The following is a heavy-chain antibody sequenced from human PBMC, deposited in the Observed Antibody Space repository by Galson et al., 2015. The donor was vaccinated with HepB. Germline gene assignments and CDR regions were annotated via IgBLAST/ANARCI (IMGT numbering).Heavy chain of an antibody. Sequence: SLRLSCAASGFTFSNYWMGWVRQAPGKGLVWVSDINTDGTITRYAGSVKGRFTISRDNAKNTVYLQMNSLRAEDTAVYYCARGIRAGGAGIDYWGQGTLVTVSS. CDR3: ARGIRAGGAGIDY. CDR1: GFTFSNYW. D-gene: IGHD6-13*01. V-gene: IGHV3-74*01. CDR2: INTDGTIT. J-gene: IGHJ4*02.